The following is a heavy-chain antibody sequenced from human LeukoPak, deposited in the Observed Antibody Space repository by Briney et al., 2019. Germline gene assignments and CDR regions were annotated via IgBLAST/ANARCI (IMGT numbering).Heavy chain of an antibody. V-gene: IGHV4-59*01. D-gene: IGHD3-10*01. CDR1: GVPISSYY. CDR3: AREESSGSYFNY. J-gene: IGHJ4*02. Sequence: SETLSLTCTVSGVPISSYYWSWIRQPPGKGLEWVGYIYYSGSTNYNPSLKSRVTISVDTSKNQFSLKLSSVTAADTAVYYCAREESSGSYFNYWGQGTLVTVSS. CDR2: IYYSGST.